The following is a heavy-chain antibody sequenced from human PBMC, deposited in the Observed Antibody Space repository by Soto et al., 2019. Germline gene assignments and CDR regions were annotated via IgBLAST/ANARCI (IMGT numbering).Heavy chain of an antibody. CDR2: ISASGGAT. J-gene: IGHJ6*02. Sequence: GGSLRLSCVASRFTFTSYAMSWVRQAPGKGLEWVAAISASGGATIHADSVKGRLTISRDNSKNTLYLQMNSLRAEDTAVYYCARLSGDHSASFSYGMDAWGQGTTVTVSS. D-gene: IGHD2-21*01. V-gene: IGHV3-23*01. CDR3: ARLSGDHSASFSYGMDA. CDR1: RFTFTSYA.